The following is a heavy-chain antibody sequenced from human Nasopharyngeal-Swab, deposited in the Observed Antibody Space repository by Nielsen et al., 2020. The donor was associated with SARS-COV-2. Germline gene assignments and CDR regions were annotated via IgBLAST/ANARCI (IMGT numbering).Heavy chain of an antibody. CDR2: INAGNGNT. Sequence: ASVKVSCKASGYTFTSYAMHWVRQAPGQRLEWMGWINAGNGNTKYSQKFQSRVTITRDTSASTAYMELSSLRSEDTAVYYCARGRAIAAAPTGYYYYYMDVWGKGTTVTVSS. CDR1: GYTFTSYA. V-gene: IGHV1-3*01. J-gene: IGHJ6*03. D-gene: IGHD6-13*01. CDR3: ARGRAIAAAPTGYYYYYMDV.